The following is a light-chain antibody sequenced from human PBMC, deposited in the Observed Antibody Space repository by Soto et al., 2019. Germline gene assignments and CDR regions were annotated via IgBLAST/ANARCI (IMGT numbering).Light chain of an antibody. V-gene: IGKV3-20*01. J-gene: IGKJ1*01. CDR2: GAS. Sequence: DIVLTQSPCSLSVSPGERATLSCRASHSVSISYLAWYQQKPGQAPRLLIYGASSRATGIPDRFSGSGSGTDFTLTISRLEPEDFAVYYCQQYGSSPGTFGQGTKVDIK. CDR1: HSVSISY. CDR3: QQYGSSPGT.